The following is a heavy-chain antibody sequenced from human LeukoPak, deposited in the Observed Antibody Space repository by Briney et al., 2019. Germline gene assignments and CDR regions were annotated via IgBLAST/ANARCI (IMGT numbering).Heavy chain of an antibody. CDR2: ISTNGGGT. Sequence: GGSLRLSCAASGFTFSTYAMHWVRQAPGKGLEYVSAISTNGGGTYYANSVKGRFTISRDNSKNTLYLQMRSLRAEDMAVYYCARWGSTSCYDYWGQGTMVTVSS. J-gene: IGHJ4*02. CDR1: GFTFSTYA. D-gene: IGHD2-2*01. V-gene: IGHV3-64*01. CDR3: ARWGSTSCYDY.